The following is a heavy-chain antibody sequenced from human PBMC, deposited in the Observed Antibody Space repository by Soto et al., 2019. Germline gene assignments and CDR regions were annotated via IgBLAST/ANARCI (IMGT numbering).Heavy chain of an antibody. J-gene: IGHJ6*02. CDR3: AKDRGEEGLKFLEWFGGMDV. CDR2: IKSDGTT. D-gene: IGHD3-3*01. Sequence: GGSLRLSCAASGFTVINYWMNWGRQAPGKGLVWVSHIKSDGTTSYADSVEGRFTVSRDDAKNTFYLQMNSLRAEDTAVYYCAKDRGEEGLKFLEWFGGMDVWGHGTTVTVSS. V-gene: IGHV3-74*01. CDR1: GFTVINYW.